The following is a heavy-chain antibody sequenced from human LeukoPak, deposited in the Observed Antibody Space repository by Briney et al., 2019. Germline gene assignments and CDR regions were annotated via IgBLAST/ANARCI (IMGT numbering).Heavy chain of an antibody. D-gene: IGHD3-9*01. CDR1: GFTFSSYA. V-gene: IGHV3-23*01. CDR3: AKGDILTGYYQNWFDP. CDR2: ISGSGVST. Sequence: GGSLRLSCAASGFTFSSYAMSWVRQAPGKGLEWVSAISGSGVSTYYADSVKGRFTISGDNSKNTLYLQMNSLRAEDTAVYYCAKGDILTGYYQNWFDPWGQGTLVTVSS. J-gene: IGHJ5*02.